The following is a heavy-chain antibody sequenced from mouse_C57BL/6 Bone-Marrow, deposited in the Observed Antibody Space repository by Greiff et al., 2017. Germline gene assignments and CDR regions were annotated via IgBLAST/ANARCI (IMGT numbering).Heavy chain of an antibody. CDR1: GYTFTSYW. CDR3: ARGLMWLLWYFDV. D-gene: IGHD2-3*01. Sequence: QVQLQQPGAELVKPGASVTMSCKASGYTFTSYWITWVKQRPGQGLEWIGDIYPGSGSTNYNEKFKSKATLTVDTSSSTAYMQLSSLTSEDSAVYYCARGLMWLLWYFDVWGTGTTVTVSS. CDR2: IYPGSGST. J-gene: IGHJ1*03. V-gene: IGHV1-55*01.